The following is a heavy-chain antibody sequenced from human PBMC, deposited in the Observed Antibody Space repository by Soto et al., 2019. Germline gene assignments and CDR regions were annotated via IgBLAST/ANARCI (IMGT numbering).Heavy chain of an antibody. D-gene: IGHD5-18*01. CDR1: GGSISSGGYY. J-gene: IGHJ4*02. V-gene: IGHV4-31*03. Sequence: QVQLQESGPGLVKPSQTLSLTCTVSGGSISSGGYYWSWIRPHPGKGLEWIGYIYYSGSTYYNPSLKSRVIISVDTSKNQFSLKLSSVPAADTAVYYCARSGYSYGPNPLLYWGQGTLVTVSS. CDR3: ARSGYSYGPNPLLY. CDR2: IYYSGST.